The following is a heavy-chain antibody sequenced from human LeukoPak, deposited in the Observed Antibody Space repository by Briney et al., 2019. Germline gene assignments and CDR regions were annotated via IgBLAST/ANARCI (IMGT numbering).Heavy chain of an antibody. J-gene: IGHJ4*02. D-gene: IGHD3-10*01. V-gene: IGHV1-2*02. CDR1: GYTFTGYY. Sequence: ASVKFSCKASGYTFTGYYMHWVRQAPGQGLEWMGWINPNSGGTNYAQKFQGRVTMTRDTSISTAYMELSRLRSDDTAVYYCARELSYYGSGSYQHYFDYWGQGTLVTVSS. CDR3: ARELSYYGSGSYQHYFDY. CDR2: INPNSGGT.